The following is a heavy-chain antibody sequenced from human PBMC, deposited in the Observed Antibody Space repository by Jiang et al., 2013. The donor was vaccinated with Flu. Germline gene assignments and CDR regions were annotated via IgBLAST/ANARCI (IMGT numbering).Heavy chain of an antibody. J-gene: IGHJ4*02. V-gene: IGHV3-7*01. CDR3: AKEAHSHGSDWRAHFDS. D-gene: IGHD2-21*02. Sequence: VQLVESGGGLVQPGGSLRLSCEASGFTFSNHWMGWVRQSPGKGLEWVANIKQDESEKHYVDSVRGRFTISRDNSKNTLFLQMSSLRAEDTAVYYCAKEAHSHGSDWRAHFDSWGQGTLVTVSS. CDR1: GFTFSNHW. CDR2: IKQDESEK.